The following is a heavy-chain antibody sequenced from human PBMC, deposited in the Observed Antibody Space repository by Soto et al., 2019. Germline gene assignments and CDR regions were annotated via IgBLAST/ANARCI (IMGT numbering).Heavy chain of an antibody. Sequence: PSETLSLTCTVSGGSLSSYYWSWIRQPPGKGLEWIGYTSYSGTTKFNPSLKSRVTISVDTSKNQFSLSLTSVTTVDTAMYYCARTRWFVAAKLIYYYYGMDVRGQGTAVTVSS. V-gene: IGHV4-59*01. CDR2: TSYSGTT. CDR1: GGSLSSYY. J-gene: IGHJ6*02. CDR3: ARTRWFVAAKLIYYYYGMDV. D-gene: IGHD3-10*01.